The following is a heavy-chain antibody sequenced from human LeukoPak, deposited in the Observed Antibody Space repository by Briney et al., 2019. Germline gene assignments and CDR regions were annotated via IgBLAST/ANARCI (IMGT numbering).Heavy chain of an antibody. V-gene: IGHV1-69*13. CDR2: IIPIFGTA. J-gene: IGHJ4*02. CDR1: GGTFSSYA. CDR3: ARRELRAYYFDY. D-gene: IGHD1-26*01. Sequence: ASVKVSCKASGGTFSSYAISWVRQAPGQGLEWMGGIIPIFGTANYAQKFQGRVTITADESTSTAYMELSSLRSEDTAVYYCARRELRAYYFDYWGQGTLVTVSS.